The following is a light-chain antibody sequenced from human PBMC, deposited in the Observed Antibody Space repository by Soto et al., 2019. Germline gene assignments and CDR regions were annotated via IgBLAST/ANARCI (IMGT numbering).Light chain of an antibody. CDR2: DGS. CDR3: QQRRSWPPLT. J-gene: IGKJ4*01. CDR1: ENVDIY. V-gene: IGKV3-11*01. Sequence: ETVLTQSPATLSLSPGERATLSCRASENVDIYLAWYQQKPGQAPRLLIYDGSNRATGIPARFSGSGSGTDFTLTISSLEPEDFAVYYCQQRRSWPPLTFGGGTRVEIK.